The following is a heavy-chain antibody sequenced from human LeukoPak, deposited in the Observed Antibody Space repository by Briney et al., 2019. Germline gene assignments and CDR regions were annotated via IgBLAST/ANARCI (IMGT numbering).Heavy chain of an antibody. Sequence: PGGSLRLSCAASGFTFSSYSMNWVRQAPGKGLEWVPSISSSSSYIYYADSVKGRFTISRDNAKNSLYLQMNSLRAEDTAVYYCARSYDSSGYYYSDYFDYWGQGTLVTVSS. CDR3: ARSYDSSGYYYSDYFDY. CDR2: ISSSSSYI. V-gene: IGHV3-21*01. D-gene: IGHD3-22*01. CDR1: GFTFSSYS. J-gene: IGHJ4*02.